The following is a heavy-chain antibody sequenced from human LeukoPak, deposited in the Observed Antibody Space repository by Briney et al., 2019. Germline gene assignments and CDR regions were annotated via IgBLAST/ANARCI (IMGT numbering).Heavy chain of an antibody. CDR3: ARVVFPEDYGDP. V-gene: IGHV3-21*01. CDR1: GFTFSSYS. J-gene: IGHJ5*02. D-gene: IGHD4-17*01. Sequence: AGGSLRLSCAASGFTFSSYSMNWVRQAPGKGLEWVSSISSSSSYIYYADSVKGRFTISRDNAKNSLYLQMNSLRAEDTAVYYCARVVFPEDYGDPWGQGTLVTVSS. CDR2: ISSSSSYI.